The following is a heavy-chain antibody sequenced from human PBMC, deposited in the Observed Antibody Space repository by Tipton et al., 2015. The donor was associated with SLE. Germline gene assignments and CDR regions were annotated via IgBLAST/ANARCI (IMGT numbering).Heavy chain of an antibody. V-gene: IGHV4-61*02. CDR2: IYTSGST. D-gene: IGHD1-26*01. J-gene: IGHJ2*01. CDR1: GGSISSGSYY. CDR3: ARCVIHPYVGATIWYFDL. Sequence: TLSLTCTVSGGSISSGSYYWSWIRQPAGKGLEWIGRIYTSGSTNYNPSLKSRVTISVDTSKNKFSLKLSSVTAADTAVYYCARCVIHPYVGATIWYFDLWGRGTLVTVSS.